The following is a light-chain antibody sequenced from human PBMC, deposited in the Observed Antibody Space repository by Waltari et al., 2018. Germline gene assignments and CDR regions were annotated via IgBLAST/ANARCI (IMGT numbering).Light chain of an antibody. Sequence: QSALTQPPSASGSPGQSVTISCTGTSGDIGAYNSVSWYQQHPGRAPKLMIYEVTKRPSWVPVRFSGSRSGNTASLTFSRLQTEDEADYFCSSYADSNVLFGGGTNLTVL. CDR3: SSYADSNVL. CDR2: EVT. CDR1: SGDIGAYNS. V-gene: IGLV2-8*01. J-gene: IGLJ2*01.